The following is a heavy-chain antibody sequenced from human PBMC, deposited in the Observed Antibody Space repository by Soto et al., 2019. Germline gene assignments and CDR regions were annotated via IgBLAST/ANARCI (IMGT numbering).Heavy chain of an antibody. CDR3: AKSRIAARSYYYYGMDV. Sequence: GGSLRLSCAASGFTFSSYAMSWVRQAPGKGLEWVSAISGSGGSTYYADSVKGRFTISRDNSKNTLYLQMNSLRAEDTAVYYCAKSRIAARSYYYYGMDVWGQGTTVTVSS. D-gene: IGHD6-6*01. V-gene: IGHV3-23*01. CDR1: GFTFSSYA. J-gene: IGHJ6*02. CDR2: ISGSGGST.